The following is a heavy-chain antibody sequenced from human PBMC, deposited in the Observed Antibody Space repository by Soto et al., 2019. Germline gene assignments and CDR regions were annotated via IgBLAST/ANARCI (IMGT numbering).Heavy chain of an antibody. CDR2: INHSGST. D-gene: IGHD2-21*01. CDR1: GGSFSGYY. J-gene: IGHJ4*02. CDR3: ARRTGLLYSE. V-gene: IGHV4-34*01. Sequence: SETLSLTCAVYGGSFSGYYWSRIRQPPGKGLEWIGEINHSGSTNYNPSLKSRVTISADKSIATAYLQWSSLKASDTAIYYCARRTGLLYSEWGQGTLVTVSS.